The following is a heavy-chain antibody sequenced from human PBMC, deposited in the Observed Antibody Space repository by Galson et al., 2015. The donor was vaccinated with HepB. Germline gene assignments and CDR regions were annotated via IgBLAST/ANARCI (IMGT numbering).Heavy chain of an antibody. Sequence: SVKVSCKASGCILTTHAISWVRQAPGQGLEWMGGIIPIFGAARYAEKFQGRVTITADESTSTAYMDLASLRSEDTAMYYCATLGSCNNTDCREGWSYYYYMDVWGKGTTVTVSS. CDR1: GCILTTHA. D-gene: IGHD2-2*01. V-gene: IGHV1-69*13. CDR2: IIPIFGAA. CDR3: ATLGSCNNTDCREGWSYYYYMDV. J-gene: IGHJ6*03.